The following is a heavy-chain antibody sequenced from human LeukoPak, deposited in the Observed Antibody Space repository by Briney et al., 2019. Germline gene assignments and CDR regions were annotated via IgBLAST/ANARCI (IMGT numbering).Heavy chain of an antibody. CDR1: GYTFTGYH. D-gene: IGHD6-13*01. Sequence: ASVKVSCKTSGYTFTGYHLHWVRQAPGQGLEWMGWINPNSGGTNYAQKFQGRVTMTRDTSISTAYMELSRLRSDDTAVYYCARISSWYAALFDYWGQGTLVTVSS. CDR3: ARISSWYAALFDY. J-gene: IGHJ4*02. V-gene: IGHV1-2*02. CDR2: INPNSGGT.